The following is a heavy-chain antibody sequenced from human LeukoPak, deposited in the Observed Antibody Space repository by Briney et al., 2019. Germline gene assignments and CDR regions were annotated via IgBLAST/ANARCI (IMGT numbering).Heavy chain of an antibody. J-gene: IGHJ6*03. CDR2: IYPGDSDT. D-gene: IGHD2-2*01. Sequence: GESLKISCKGSGYSFTTYWIAWVRQMPGKGLEWMGIIYPGDSDTRYSPSFQGQVTISVDKSISTAYLQWSSLKASDTAMYYYARRSGGCTTTTCYYYMDVWGKGTTVTVSS. V-gene: IGHV5-51*01. CDR3: ARRSGGCTTTTCYYYMDV. CDR1: GYSFTTYW.